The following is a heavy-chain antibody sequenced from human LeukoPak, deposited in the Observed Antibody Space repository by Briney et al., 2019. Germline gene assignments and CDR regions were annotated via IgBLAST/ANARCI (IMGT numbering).Heavy chain of an antibody. CDR3: AKLARIAAAGRNAFDI. J-gene: IGHJ3*02. CDR2: ISSSGSTI. V-gene: IGHV3-11*01. CDR1: GFTFSDYY. Sequence: GGSLRLSCAASGFTFSDYYMSWIRQAPGKGLEWVSYISSSGSTIYYADSVKGRFTISRDNAKSSLYLQMNSLRAEDTAVYYCAKLARIAAAGRNAFDIWGQGTMVTVSS. D-gene: IGHD6-13*01.